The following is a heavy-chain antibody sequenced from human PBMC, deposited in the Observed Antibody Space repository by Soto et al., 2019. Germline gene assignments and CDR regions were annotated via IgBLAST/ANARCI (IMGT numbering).Heavy chain of an antibody. Sequence: PSETLSLTCTVSGGSISSSSYYWGWIRQPPGKGLEWIGSIYYSGSTYYNPSLKSRVTISVDTSKNQFSLKLSSVTAADTAVYYCAGTGHSSSWYGTVVDVWGQGSTVTVSS. CDR2: IYYSGST. D-gene: IGHD6-13*01. V-gene: IGHV4-39*01. CDR3: AGTGHSSSWYGTVVDV. CDR1: GGSISSSSYY. J-gene: IGHJ6*02.